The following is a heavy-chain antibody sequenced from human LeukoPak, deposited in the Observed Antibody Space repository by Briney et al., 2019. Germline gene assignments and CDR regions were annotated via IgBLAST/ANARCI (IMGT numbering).Heavy chain of an antibody. CDR1: GYSISSGYY. CDR2: IYYSGST. D-gene: IGHD3-9*01. CDR3: ARDVRDFLTGATRRYYYYYYYMDV. J-gene: IGHJ6*03. V-gene: IGHV4-38-2*02. Sequence: PSETLSLTCTVSGYSISSGYYWGWIRQPPGKGLEWIGSIYYSGSTYYNPSLKSRVTISVDTSKNQFSLKLSSVTAADTAVYYCARDVRDFLTGATRRYYYYYYYMDVWGKGTTVTISS.